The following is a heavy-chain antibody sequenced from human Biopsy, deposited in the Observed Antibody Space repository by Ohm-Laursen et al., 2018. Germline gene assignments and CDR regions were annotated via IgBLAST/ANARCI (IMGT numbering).Heavy chain of an antibody. V-gene: IGHV4-59*01. CDR3: ARDRIAYCTATSCDNFGLDV. CDR1: GGSISSDY. J-gene: IGHJ6*02. CDR2: INHSGHT. Sequence: SETLSLTCTVSGGSISSDYWSWIRQTPGKGLEWIGYINHSGHTNYNPSLKSRLTMSVETSKNQFSLKLTSVTAADTAVYYCARDRIAYCTATSCDNFGLDVWGQGTTVTVSS. D-gene: IGHD2-8*02.